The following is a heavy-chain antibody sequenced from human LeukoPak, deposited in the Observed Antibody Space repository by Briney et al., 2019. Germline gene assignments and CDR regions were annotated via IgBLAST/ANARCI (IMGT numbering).Heavy chain of an antibody. V-gene: IGHV4-4*07. Sequence: PSETLSLTCTVSGGSISSYYWSWIRQPAGKGLEWIGRIYTSGSTNYNPSLKSRVTMSVDTSKNQFSLQLNSVTPEDTAVYYCARMGCSGSSCNMDVWGQGTTVTVSS. CDR2: IYTSGST. CDR3: ARMGCSGSSCNMDV. D-gene: IGHD1-26*01. CDR1: GGSISSYY. J-gene: IGHJ6*02.